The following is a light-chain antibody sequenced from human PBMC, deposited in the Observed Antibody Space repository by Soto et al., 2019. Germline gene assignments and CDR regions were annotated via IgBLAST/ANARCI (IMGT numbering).Light chain of an antibody. CDR2: EVS. V-gene: IGLV2-14*01. J-gene: IGLJ1*01. CDR3: RSYTSSSTLALYV. CDR1: SSDVGGYNY. Sequence: QSALTQPASVSGSPGQSITISCTGTSSDVGGYNYVSWYQQHPGKAPKLMIYEVSNRPSGVSNRFSGSKSGNTASLTISGLQAEDEADYYCRSYTSSSTLALYVFGTGTKLTVL.